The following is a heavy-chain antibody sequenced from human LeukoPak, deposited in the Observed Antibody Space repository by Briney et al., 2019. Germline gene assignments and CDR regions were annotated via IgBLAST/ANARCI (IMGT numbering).Heavy chain of an antibody. J-gene: IGHJ4*02. Sequence: SETLSLTCTVSGGSISSSSYYWGWIRQPPGKGLEWIGSIYYSGSTNYNPSLKSRVTISVDTSKNQFSLKLSSVTAADTAVYYCAREWMVRGYFDYWGQGTLVTVSS. D-gene: IGHD2-21*01. CDR2: IYYSGST. V-gene: IGHV4-39*07. CDR1: GGSISSSSYY. CDR3: AREWMVRGYFDY.